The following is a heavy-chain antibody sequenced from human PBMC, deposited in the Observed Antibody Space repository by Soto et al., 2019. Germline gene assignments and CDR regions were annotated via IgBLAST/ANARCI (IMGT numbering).Heavy chain of an antibody. J-gene: IGHJ6*02. Sequence: SQPLSLTCAISGDSVSSNSAAWNWIRQSPSRGLEWLGRTYYRSKWYNDYAVSVKSRITINPDTSKNQFSLQLNSVTPEDTAVYYCARTYGGSYEDYYYYGMDVWGQGTTVTVSS. D-gene: IGHD1-26*01. V-gene: IGHV6-1*01. CDR2: TYYRSKWYN. CDR3: ARTYGGSYEDYYYYGMDV. CDR1: GDSVSSNSAA.